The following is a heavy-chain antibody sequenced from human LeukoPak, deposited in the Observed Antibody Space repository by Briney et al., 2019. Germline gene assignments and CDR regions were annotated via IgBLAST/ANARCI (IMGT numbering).Heavy chain of an antibody. J-gene: IGHJ6*03. D-gene: IGHD3-16*02. Sequence: SETLSLTCTVSGGSIGTYYWSWIRQSPGKGLEWIGYIYVTGTRYNPYLQSRVTISVARSRNQFFLKMSSVTAADTAVYYCARHIGGGIEDMDVWGKGTKVIVSS. CDR2: IYVTGT. CDR3: ARHIGGGIEDMDV. CDR1: GGSIGTYY. V-gene: IGHV4-59*08.